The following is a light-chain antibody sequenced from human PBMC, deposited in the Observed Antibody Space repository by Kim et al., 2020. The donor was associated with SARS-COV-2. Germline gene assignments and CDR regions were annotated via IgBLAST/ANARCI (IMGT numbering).Light chain of an antibody. CDR2: AAS. J-gene: IGKJ1*01. Sequence: SPGERATLSCRASQTVTNTYLAWYQQKPGQAPRLLIYAASTRATGIPDRFSGSGSGTDFTLSISGVEPDDFAVYYCQQYGNSPRTFGQGTRVEIK. CDR1: QTVTNTY. V-gene: IGKV3-20*01. CDR3: QQYGNSPRT.